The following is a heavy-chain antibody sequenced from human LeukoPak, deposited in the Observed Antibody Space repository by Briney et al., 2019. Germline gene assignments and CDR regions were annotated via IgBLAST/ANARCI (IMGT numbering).Heavy chain of an antibody. CDR2: IIPVFGIP. D-gene: IGHD2-8*01. V-gene: IGHV1-69*04. CDR3: ATEAETNGYFESWFDS. J-gene: IGHJ5*01. CDR1: GGTFSNYG. Sequence: SVKVSCKASGGTFSNYGISWVRQAPGQGPEWMGRIIPVFGIPNYAQKFQGRVTIIADKSTSTAYMELRGLRSEDTAVYYCATEAETNGYFESWFDSWGQGTLVTVSS.